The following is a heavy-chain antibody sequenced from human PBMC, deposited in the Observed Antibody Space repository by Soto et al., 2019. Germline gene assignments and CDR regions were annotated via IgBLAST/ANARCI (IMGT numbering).Heavy chain of an antibody. CDR3: ARDIEPYYYDSSGYFFLNAFDI. CDR1: GFTFSSYS. CDR2: ISSSSSYI. Sequence: EVQLVESGGGLVKPGGSLRLSCAASGFTFSSYSMNWVRQAPGKGLEWVSSISSSSSYIYYADSVKGRFTISRDNAKNSLYLQMNSLRAEDTAVYYCARDIEPYYYDSSGYFFLNAFDIWGQGTIVTVSS. D-gene: IGHD3-22*01. V-gene: IGHV3-21*01. J-gene: IGHJ3*02.